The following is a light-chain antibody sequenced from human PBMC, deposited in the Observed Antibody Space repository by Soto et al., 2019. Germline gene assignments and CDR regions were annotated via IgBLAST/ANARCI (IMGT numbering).Light chain of an antibody. V-gene: IGKV1-39*01. CDR3: QQSHSTPPT. CDR2: AAS. CDR1: QSISNF. Sequence: DIQMTQSPSSLSASVGDRVTITCRASQSISNFLNWYQQRQGQVPKLLIYAASTLHTGVPSRFSGSGSGTDFTLTITSLQHEDFTTYYCQQSHSTPPTFGQGTKVDIK. J-gene: IGKJ1*01.